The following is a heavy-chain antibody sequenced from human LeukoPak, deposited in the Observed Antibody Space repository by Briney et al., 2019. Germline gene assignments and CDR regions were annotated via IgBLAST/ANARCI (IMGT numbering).Heavy chain of an antibody. CDR2: IYYSGCT. CDR1: GGSISSYY. V-gene: IGHV4-59*01. D-gene: IGHD3-10*01. J-gene: IGHJ6*04. CDR3: AAWVGESYAPYYYYGMDV. Sequence: PSETLSLTCTVSGGSISSYYWSWIRQPPGKGLEWIGYIYYSGCTNYNPSLKSRVTISVDTSKNQFSLKLSSVTAADTAVYYCAAWVGESYAPYYYYGMDVWGKGTTVTVSS.